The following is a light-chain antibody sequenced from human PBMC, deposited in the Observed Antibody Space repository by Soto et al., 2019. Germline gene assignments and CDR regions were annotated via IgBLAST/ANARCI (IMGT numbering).Light chain of an antibody. Sequence: DIQMTQSPSTLSASVGDRVTITCRASQSISSWLAWYQQKPGKAPKLLIYDASSLESGVPSRFSGSGSGTEFTLTISSLQPDYFATYYCQQYNSYWTFGQGPKVDIK. CDR1: QSISSW. CDR3: QQYNSYWT. V-gene: IGKV1-5*01. CDR2: DAS. J-gene: IGKJ1*01.